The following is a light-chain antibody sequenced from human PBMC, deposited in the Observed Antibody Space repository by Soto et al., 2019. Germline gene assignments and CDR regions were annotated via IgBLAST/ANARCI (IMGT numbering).Light chain of an antibody. CDR1: QSIGLA. J-gene: IGKJ1*01. V-gene: IGKV3-11*01. CDR3: QQRTDRPPWT. CDR2: DAS. Sequence: EIVLTQSPATLSLSPGERATPSCRASQSIGLAIAWYQHKPGQAPRLLIFDASQRATGIPARFRGSGSGTDFTLSISSLEPEDFAVYYCQQRTDRPPWTFGQGTKVDIX.